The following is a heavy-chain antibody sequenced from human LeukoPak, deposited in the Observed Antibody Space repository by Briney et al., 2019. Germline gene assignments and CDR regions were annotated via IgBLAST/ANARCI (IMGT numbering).Heavy chain of an antibody. CDR1: GGSIRSYY. J-gene: IGHJ4*02. Sequence: SETLSLTCTVSGGSIRSYYWSWIRQPPGKGLEWIGYIHYSGSTNYTPSLKSRVTISVDTSKNQFSLKLSSVTAADTAVYYCAGKRYYFDYWGQGTLVTVSS. CDR2: IHYSGST. CDR3: AGKRYYFDY. V-gene: IGHV4-59*01.